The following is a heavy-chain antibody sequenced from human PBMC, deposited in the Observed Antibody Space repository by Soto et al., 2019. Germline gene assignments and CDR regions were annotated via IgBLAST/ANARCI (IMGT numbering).Heavy chain of an antibody. CDR3: ARDSGSGWVDY. CDR2: IYYSGST. J-gene: IGHJ4*02. D-gene: IGHD6-19*01. V-gene: IGHV4-59*01. Sequence: LSLTCTVSGGSISSYYWSWIRQPPGKGLEWIGYIYYSGSTNYNPSLKSRVTISVDTSKNQFSLKLSSVTAADTAVYYCARDSGSGWVDYWGQGTLVTVSS. CDR1: GGSISSYY.